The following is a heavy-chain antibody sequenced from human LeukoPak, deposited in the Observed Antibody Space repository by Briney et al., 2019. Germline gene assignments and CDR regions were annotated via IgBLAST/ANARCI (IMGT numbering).Heavy chain of an antibody. D-gene: IGHD2-21*02. V-gene: IGHV3-7*04. CDR1: GFTFSSYW. Sequence: GGSLRLSCAASGFTFSSYWMSWVRQAPGKGLEWVANIKHDGSEKYYVDSVKGRFTISSDNAKNSLYLQVNSLRAEDTAVYYCGRSGRCGGDCYSNDYWGRGTLVTVSS. J-gene: IGHJ4*02. CDR3: GRSGRCGGDCYSNDY. CDR2: IKHDGSEK.